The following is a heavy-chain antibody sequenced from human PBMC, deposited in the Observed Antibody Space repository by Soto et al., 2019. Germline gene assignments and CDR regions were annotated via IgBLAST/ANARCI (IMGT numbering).Heavy chain of an antibody. CDR2: ISGGGGGT. J-gene: IGHJ4*02. Sequence: GGSLRLSCVTSGFTFDNYGMSWVRQAPGKGLEWVSGISGGGGGTYYADSVKGRFIISRDNSKNTLYLQVNGLRTEDTAVYFCAKDVHYDSSGGLDHWGQGPQMTFSS. CDR3: AKDVHYDSSGGLDH. V-gene: IGHV3-23*01. D-gene: IGHD3-22*01. CDR1: GFTFDNYG.